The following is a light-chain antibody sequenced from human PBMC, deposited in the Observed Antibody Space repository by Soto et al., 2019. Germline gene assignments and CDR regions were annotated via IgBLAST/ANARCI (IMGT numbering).Light chain of an antibody. CDR2: GAS. Sequence: EIVMTQSPATLSVSPGERATLSCRASQSVSSNLAWYQQKPGQAPRLLIYGASTSATGIPARYSGSGSGTECPLTISSLQSEDFAVYYCQHYNNWPRIFSFGPGTKVDIK. J-gene: IGKJ3*01. CDR3: QHYNNWPRIFS. V-gene: IGKV3-15*01. CDR1: QSVSSN.